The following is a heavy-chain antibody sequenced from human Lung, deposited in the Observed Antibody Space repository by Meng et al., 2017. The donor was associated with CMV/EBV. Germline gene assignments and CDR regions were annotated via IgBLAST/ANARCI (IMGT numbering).Heavy chain of an antibody. D-gene: IGHD3-3*01. V-gene: IGHV3-11*04. CDR2: ISSSGDII. CDR1: GFTFSDYY. Sequence: SXKISXAASGFTFSDYYMTWVRRAPGKGLEWISYISSSGDIILYADSVKGRFTISRDNAEKSLYLQMNSLRAEDTALYFCARCKIYDFSFYGMDVWGQGTSVTVSS. J-gene: IGHJ6*02. CDR3: ARCKIYDFSFYGMDV.